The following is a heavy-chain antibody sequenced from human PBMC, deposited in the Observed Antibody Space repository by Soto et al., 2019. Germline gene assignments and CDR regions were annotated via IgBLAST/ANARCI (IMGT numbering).Heavy chain of an antibody. CDR1: GFTFSSYG. D-gene: IGHD6-19*01. Sequence: QVQLVESGGGVVQPGRSLRLSCAASGFTFSSYGMHWVRQAPGKGLEWVAVILYDGSKKYYADSVKGRFTIYRDNSKNTLYLQMSSLRAEDTAPYYCVKDGSSGWPYFDDMDVWGQGTTVTVSS. CDR3: VKDGSSGWPYFDDMDV. J-gene: IGHJ6*02. CDR2: ILYDGSKK. V-gene: IGHV3-30*18.